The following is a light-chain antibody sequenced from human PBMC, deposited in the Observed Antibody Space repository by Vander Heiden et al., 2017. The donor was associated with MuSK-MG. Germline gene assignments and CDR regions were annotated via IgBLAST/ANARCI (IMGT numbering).Light chain of an antibody. V-gene: IGLV2-23*02. CDR3: CSYAPGSAFWV. J-gene: IGLJ3*02. CDR1: SSDIGTYNH. Sequence: QSALTQPASVSGSPGQSITISCTGTSSDIGTYNHVSWYQQYPGKVPKVMIYEVSKRPSGVSSRFSGSKSGNTASLTISGLQAEDEADYYCCSYAPGSAFWVFGGGTKLTVL. CDR2: EVS.